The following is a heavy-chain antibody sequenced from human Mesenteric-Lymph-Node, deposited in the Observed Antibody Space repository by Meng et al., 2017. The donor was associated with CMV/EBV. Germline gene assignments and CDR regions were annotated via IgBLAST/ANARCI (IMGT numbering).Heavy chain of an antibody. CDR1: TFTSYY. CDR2: INPSGGST. D-gene: IGHD2-15*01. Sequence: TFTSYYMHWVRQAPGKGLEWMGIINPSGGSTSYAQKYQGRVTMTRDTSTSTVYMELSRLRSEDTAVYYCARGAIGYCSGGSCYHFDYWGQGTLVTVSS. J-gene: IGHJ4*02. CDR3: ARGAIGYCSGGSCYHFDY. V-gene: IGHV1-46*01.